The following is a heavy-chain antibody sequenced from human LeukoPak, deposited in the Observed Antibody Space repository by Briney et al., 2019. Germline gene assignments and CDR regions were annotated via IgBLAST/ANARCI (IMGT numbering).Heavy chain of an antibody. D-gene: IGHD5-24*01. CDR2: ISYDGSNK. J-gene: IGHJ3*02. CDR3: AKGVGAEMATTWDDAFDI. Sequence: GGSLRLSCAASGFTFSSYGMHWVRQAPGKGLEWVAVISYDGSNKYYADSVKGRFTISRDNSKNTLYLQMNSLRAEDTAVYYCAKGVGAEMATTWDDAFDIWGQGTMVTVSS. V-gene: IGHV3-30*18. CDR1: GFTFSSYG.